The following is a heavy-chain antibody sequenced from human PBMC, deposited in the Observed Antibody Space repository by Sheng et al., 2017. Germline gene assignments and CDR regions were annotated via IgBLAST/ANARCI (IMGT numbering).Heavy chain of an antibody. D-gene: IGHD6-19*01. CDR3: AKESSRSALAGTRRYYG. J-gene: IGHJ6*01. CDR1: GFTFSSTE. Sequence: EVQLVESGGGLVRPGGSLRLSCAASGFTFSSTEMNWVRQAPGKGLEWVSYISISGSTTYYADSVKGRFTISRDNAKNSLYLQVNSLRAEDTAVYYCAKESSRSALAGTRRYYG. CDR2: ISISGSTT. V-gene: IGHV3-48*03.